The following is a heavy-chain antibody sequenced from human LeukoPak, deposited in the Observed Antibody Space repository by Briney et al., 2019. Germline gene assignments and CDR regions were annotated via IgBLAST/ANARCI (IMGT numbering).Heavy chain of an antibody. CDR2: IYPGDSDT. J-gene: IGHJ6*03. V-gene: IGHV5-51*01. CDR3: ARLFYYDSSGYYGSHYYYYYMDV. D-gene: IGHD3-22*01. CDR1: GYTFTSYW. Sequence: KVSCKASGYTFTSYWIGWVRQMPGKGLEWMGIIYPGDSDTRYSPSFQGQVTISADKSISTAYLQWSSLKASDTAMYYCARLFYYDSSGYYGSHYYYYYMDVWGKGTTVTVSS.